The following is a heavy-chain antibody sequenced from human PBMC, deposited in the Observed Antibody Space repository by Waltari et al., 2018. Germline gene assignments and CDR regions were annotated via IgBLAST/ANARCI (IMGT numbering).Heavy chain of an antibody. D-gene: IGHD3-3*01. J-gene: IGHJ3*02. CDR2: VSASAKN. CDR3: ARDLILPAWGGFIDGFDI. Sequence: QVQLQESGPGLVKPSETLSLTCSVSGGSINTFLWNWIRQPAGKGLEWIGRVSASAKNNYKPSLKGRVTMSVDTAKNPFHPKVGPGTAAGTAVEYWARDLILPAWGGFIDGFDIWGRGKGVNVSS. V-gene: IGHV4-4*07. CDR1: GGSINTFL.